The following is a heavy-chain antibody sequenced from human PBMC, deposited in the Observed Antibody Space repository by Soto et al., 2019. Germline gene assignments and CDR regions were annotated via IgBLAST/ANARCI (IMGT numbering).Heavy chain of an antibody. CDR3: ARDLTGTPKYNWFDP. J-gene: IGHJ5*02. D-gene: IGHD1-7*01. V-gene: IGHV1-3*01. CDR2: INAGNGNT. Sequence: ASVKVSCKASGYTFTSYAMHWVRQAPGQRLEWMGWINAGNGNTKYSQKFQGRVTITRDTSASTAYMELSSLRSEDTAVYYCARDLTGTPKYNWFDPWGQGTLVTVSS. CDR1: GYTFTSYA.